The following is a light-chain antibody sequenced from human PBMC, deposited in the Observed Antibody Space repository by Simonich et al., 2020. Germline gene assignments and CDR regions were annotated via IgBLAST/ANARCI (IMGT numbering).Light chain of an antibody. Sequence: TQSPSSLSASVGDRVTITCRASQSISSYLNWYQQKPGQPTKLLIYDASTRATGIPARFSGSGSGTDFTLTISSLEPEDFAVYYCQQRSNWPPITFGQGTRLEIK. CDR2: DAS. CDR1: QSISSY. V-gene: IGKV3-11*01. CDR3: QQRSNWPPIT. J-gene: IGKJ5*01.